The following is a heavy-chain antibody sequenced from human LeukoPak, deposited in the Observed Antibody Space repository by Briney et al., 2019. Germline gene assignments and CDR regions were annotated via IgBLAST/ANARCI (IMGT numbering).Heavy chain of an antibody. CDR1: WFTVSRNY. D-gene: IGHD6-6*01. J-gene: IGHJ6*03. Sequence: PGGSLRLSCAASWFTVSRNYMSWVRQAPGKGLEWVSVIYSGGSTYYADSVKGRFTISRDNSKNTLYLQMNSLRAEDTAVYYCAREYSSSSHYYYYYMDVWGKGTTVTVSS. CDR2: IYSGGST. V-gene: IGHV3-53*01. CDR3: AREYSSSSHYYYYYMDV.